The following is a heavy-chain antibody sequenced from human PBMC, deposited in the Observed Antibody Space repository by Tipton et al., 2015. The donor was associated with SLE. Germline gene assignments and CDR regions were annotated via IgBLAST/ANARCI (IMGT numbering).Heavy chain of an antibody. V-gene: IGHV4-34*01. CDR2: INHSGST. Sequence: LRLSCAVYGGSFSGYYWSWIRQPPGKGLEWIGEINHSGSTNYNPSLKSRVTISVDTSKNQFSLKLSFVTAADTAVYYCARISRGELTNWFDPWGQGTLVTVSS. CDR3: ARISRGELTNWFDP. J-gene: IGHJ5*02. D-gene: IGHD1-26*01. CDR1: GGSFSGYY.